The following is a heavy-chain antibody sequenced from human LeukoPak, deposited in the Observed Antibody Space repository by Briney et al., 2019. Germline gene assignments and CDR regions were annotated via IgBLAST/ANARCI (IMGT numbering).Heavy chain of an antibody. CDR1: GGSISSYY. Sequence: ETLSLTCTVSGGSISSYYWSWIRQPPGKGLEWIGYIYYSGSTNYNPSLKSRVTISVDTSKNQFSLKLSSVIAADTAVYYCARDEAGPSKGFDPWGQGTLVTVSS. CDR3: ARDEAGPSKGFDP. CDR2: IYYSGST. V-gene: IGHV4-59*01. J-gene: IGHJ5*02.